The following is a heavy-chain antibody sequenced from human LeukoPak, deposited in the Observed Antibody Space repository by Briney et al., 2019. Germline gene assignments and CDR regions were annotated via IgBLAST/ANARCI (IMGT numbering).Heavy chain of an antibody. CDR3: ARSPLLLYFGDAYYFDY. D-gene: IGHD3-10*01. J-gene: IGHJ4*02. V-gene: IGHV3-21*01. Sequence: GGSLRLSCEASGFNFSTYSLNWVRQAPGKGLEWVSSISRSSSFRYYADSVKGRFTTSRDNAKNSLYLQVNSLRAEDTAMYYCARSPLLLYFGDAYYFDYWGQGTLVTVSS. CDR1: GFNFSTYS. CDR2: ISRSSSFR.